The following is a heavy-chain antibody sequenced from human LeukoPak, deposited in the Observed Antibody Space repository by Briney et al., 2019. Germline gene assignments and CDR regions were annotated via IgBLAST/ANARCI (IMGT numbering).Heavy chain of an antibody. J-gene: IGHJ6*03. D-gene: IGHD3-22*01. CDR1: GGSISSYY. CDR3: ARGVHYYDSSGYSPYYYYYYMDV. V-gene: IGHV4-59*01. Sequence: SETLSLTCTVSGGSISSYYWSWIRQPPGKGLEWIGYIYYSGSTNYNPSLKSRVTISVDTSKNQFSLKLSSVTAADTAVYYCARGVHYYDSSGYSPYYYYYYMDVWGKGTTVTVSS. CDR2: IYYSGST.